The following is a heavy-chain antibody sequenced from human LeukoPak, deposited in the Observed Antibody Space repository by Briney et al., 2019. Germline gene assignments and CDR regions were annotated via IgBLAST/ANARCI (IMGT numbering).Heavy chain of an antibody. Sequence: ASVKVSCKASGYIFTDYYMHWVRQAPGQGLEWMGWINPNSGGTNYAQKFQGRVTMTRDTSISTAYMELSRLRSDDTAVYYCGRSLLLWFGELDGMDVWGQGTTVTVSS. CDR1: GYIFTDYY. V-gene: IGHV1-2*02. J-gene: IGHJ6*02. CDR2: INPNSGGT. CDR3: GRSLLLWFGELDGMDV. D-gene: IGHD3-10*01.